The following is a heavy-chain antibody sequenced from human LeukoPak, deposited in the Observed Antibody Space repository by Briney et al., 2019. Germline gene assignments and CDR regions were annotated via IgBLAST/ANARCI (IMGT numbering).Heavy chain of an antibody. J-gene: IGHJ6*02. CDR1: GFTFSDYY. CDR2: ISSSSSTI. D-gene: IGHD3-16*02. CDR3: ARVIGYYYGMDV. Sequence: GGSLGLSCAASGFTFSDYYMSWIRQAPGKGLEWVSYISSSSSTIYYADSVKGPFTISRDNAKNSLYLQMNSLRAEDTAVYYCARVIGYYYGMDVWGQGTTVTVSS. V-gene: IGHV3-11*01.